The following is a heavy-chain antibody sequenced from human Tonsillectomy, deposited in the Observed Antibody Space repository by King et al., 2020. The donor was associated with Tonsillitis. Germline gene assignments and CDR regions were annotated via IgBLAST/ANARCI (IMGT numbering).Heavy chain of an antibody. CDR3: AREYAGGFDH. D-gene: IGHD7-27*01. CDR2: INSSGTT. CDR1: GGSITSGSFY. J-gene: IGHJ5*02. Sequence: QLQESGPGLVKPSQTLSLTCTVSGGSITSGSFYWSWIRQPAGKGLEWMGRINSSGTTNYNPSFKRRITMSVDRSKNQFSLNLNSLTAADTAVYYCAREYAGGFDHWGQGALVAVSS. V-gene: IGHV4-61*02.